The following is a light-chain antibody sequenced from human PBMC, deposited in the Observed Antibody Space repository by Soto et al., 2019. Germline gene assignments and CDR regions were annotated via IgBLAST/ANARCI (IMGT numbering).Light chain of an antibody. J-gene: IGKJ1*01. CDR3: QQYYRYCT. CDR2: DVS. CDR1: QNIRNW. Sequence: DIQMTQSPSTLSVSIGDRVTITCRASQNIRNWLAWYQQKPGKAPKLLIYDVSSLESGVPPRFSGSGSGTDFTLTISGLQPDDFATYYCQQYYRYCTFGQGTKVDI. V-gene: IGKV1-5*01.